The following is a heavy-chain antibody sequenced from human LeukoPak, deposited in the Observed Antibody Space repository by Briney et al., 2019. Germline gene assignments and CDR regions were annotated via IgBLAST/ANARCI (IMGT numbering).Heavy chain of an antibody. V-gene: IGHV3-23*01. CDR1: GFSFSSHA. Sequence: QPGGSLRLSCAASGFSFSSHAMSWVRQAPGKGLEWVSAITATGGSTYYADSVKGRFTISRDNSKDTLYLQMNSLRAEDTAVYYCAKDNIVVVTPTLRDWGQGTLVTVSS. J-gene: IGHJ4*02. CDR2: ITATGGST. D-gene: IGHD2-21*02. CDR3: AKDNIVVVTPTLRD.